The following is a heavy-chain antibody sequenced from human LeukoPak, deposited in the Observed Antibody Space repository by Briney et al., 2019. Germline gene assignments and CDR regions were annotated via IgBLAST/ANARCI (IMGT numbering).Heavy chain of an antibody. CDR2: INTNTGDP. Sequence: ASVKVCCKASGYTFTSYAMNWVRQAPGQGLEWMGWINTNTGDPTYAQGFTGRFVFSLDTSVSTAYLQISSLKAEDTAVYYCARDSLRAYCGGDCYSEFDPWGQGTLVTVSS. J-gene: IGHJ5*02. D-gene: IGHD2-21*02. CDR3: ARDSLRAYCGGDCYSEFDP. V-gene: IGHV7-4-1*02. CDR1: GYTFTSYA.